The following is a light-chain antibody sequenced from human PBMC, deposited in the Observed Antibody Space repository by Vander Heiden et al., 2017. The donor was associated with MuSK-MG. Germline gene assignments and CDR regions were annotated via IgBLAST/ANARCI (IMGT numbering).Light chain of an antibody. CDR2: GNS. CDR3: QSYDSSLSGHVV. J-gene: IGLJ2*01. Sequence: QSVLTQPPSVSGAPGQRVTISCTGSSSNIGAGYDVHWYQQLPGTAPKLLTYGNSNRPSGVPDRFSGSKSGTSASLAITGLQAEDESDYYCQSYDSSLSGHVVFGGGTKLTGL. V-gene: IGLV1-40*01. CDR1: SSNIGAGYD.